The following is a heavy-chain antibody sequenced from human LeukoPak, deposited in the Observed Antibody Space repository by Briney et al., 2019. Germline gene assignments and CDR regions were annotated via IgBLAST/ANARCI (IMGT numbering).Heavy chain of an antibody. J-gene: IGHJ4*02. D-gene: IGHD1-26*01. CDR3: ARGTYSGSYWALDY. V-gene: IGHV4-38-2*02. CDR1: GYSVSSGYY. Sequence: SETLSLTCTVSGYSVSSGYYWGWIRQPPGKGLEWIGNIYHSGNTYYNPSLKSRVTISVDTSKNQFSLKLSSVTAADTAVYYCARGTYSGSYWALDYWGQGTLVTVSS. CDR2: IYHSGNT.